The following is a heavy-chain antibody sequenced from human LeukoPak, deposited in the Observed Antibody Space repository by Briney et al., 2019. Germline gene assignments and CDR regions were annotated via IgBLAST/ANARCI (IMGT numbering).Heavy chain of an antibody. CDR2: INTDGSST. CDR1: GFTFSSYW. V-gene: IGHV3-74*01. CDR3: ARDPGYDSSGYYYYYYYYYMDV. J-gene: IGHJ6*03. D-gene: IGHD3-22*01. Sequence: GGSLRLSCAASGFTFSSYWMHWVRQAPGRGLVWVSRINTDGSSTSYADSVKGRFTISRDNAKNTLYLQMNSLRAEDTAVYYCARDPGYDSSGYYYYYYYYYMDVWGKGTTVTVSS.